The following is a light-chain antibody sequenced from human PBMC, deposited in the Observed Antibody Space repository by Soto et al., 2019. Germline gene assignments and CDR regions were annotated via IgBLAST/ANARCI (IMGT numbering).Light chain of an antibody. Sequence: QSVLTQPPSASGTPGQRVTISCSGSRSNIGSNPVNWYQQLPGTAPKLLIDSNNQRPSGVPDRFSGSRSGTSASLAISGLQSEDEADDYGAAWNDSLYGRVFGTGTKVTV. J-gene: IGLJ1*01. V-gene: IGLV1-44*01. CDR3: AAWNDSLYGRV. CDR1: RSNIGSNP. CDR2: SNN.